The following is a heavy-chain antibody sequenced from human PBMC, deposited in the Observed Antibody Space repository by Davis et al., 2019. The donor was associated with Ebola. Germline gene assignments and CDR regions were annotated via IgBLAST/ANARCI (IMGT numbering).Heavy chain of an antibody. D-gene: IGHD2-2*03. V-gene: IGHV3-74*01. CDR3: ARDGSGYCSSTSCYGEYYYYYGMDV. J-gene: IGHJ6*02. CDR1: AFTFSSYS. CDR2: IHTDGSGT. Sequence: HTGGSLRLSCAASAFTFSSYSMHWVRQVPGKGLVWVSRIHTDGSGTSYADSVKGRFTISRDNSKNTLYLQMNSLRAEDTAVYYCARDGSGYCSSTSCYGEYYYYYGMDVWGQGTTVTVSS.